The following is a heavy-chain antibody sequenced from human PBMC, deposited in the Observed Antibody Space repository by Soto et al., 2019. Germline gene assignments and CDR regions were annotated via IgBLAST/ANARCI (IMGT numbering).Heavy chain of an antibody. Sequence: EVQLLESGGDLVQPGGSLRLSCATSGFTFSTYGMSWVRQAPGKGLQWVSGIEGNGRTTSYVDSVKGRFTISRDNFRNTLYLQTNSLSDEDTAIYYCATALLGGHFWGQGTLVTVSS. CDR2: IEGNGRTT. CDR3: ATALLGGHF. CDR1: GFTFSTYG. V-gene: IGHV3-23*01. D-gene: IGHD2-15*01. J-gene: IGHJ4*02.